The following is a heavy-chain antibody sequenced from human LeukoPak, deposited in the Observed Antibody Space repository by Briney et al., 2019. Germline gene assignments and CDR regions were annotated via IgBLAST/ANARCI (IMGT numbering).Heavy chain of an antibody. V-gene: IGHV3-21*01. CDR3: ARDWGSGWPIDY. CDR1: GFTVSSNY. CDR2: ISSRSAYI. D-gene: IGHD6-19*01. Sequence: GGSLRLSCAASGFTVSSNYMSWVRQAPGKGLEWVSSISSRSAYIYYADSVKGRFTISRDNAKNSLYLQMNSLRAEDTAVYYCARDWGSGWPIDYWGQGTLVTVSS. J-gene: IGHJ4*02.